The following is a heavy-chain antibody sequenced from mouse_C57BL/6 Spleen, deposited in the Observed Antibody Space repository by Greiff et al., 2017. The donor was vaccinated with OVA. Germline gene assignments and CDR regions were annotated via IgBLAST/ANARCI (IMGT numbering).Heavy chain of an antibody. V-gene: IGHV1-26*01. J-gene: IGHJ2*01. D-gene: IGHD1-2*01. CDR3: ARGGRPGDY. CDR1: GYTFTDYY. CDR2: INPNNGGT. Sequence: EVQLQQSGPELVKPGASVKISCKASGYTFTDYYMNWVKQSHGKSLEWIGDINPNNGGTSYNQKFKGKATLTVDTSSSTAYMELRSLTSEDAAVYYCARGGRPGDYWGQGTTLTVAA.